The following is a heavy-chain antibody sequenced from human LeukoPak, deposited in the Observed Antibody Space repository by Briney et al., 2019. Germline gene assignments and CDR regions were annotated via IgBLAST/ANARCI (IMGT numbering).Heavy chain of an antibody. CDR1: GFTFSSYA. Sequence: GGSLRLSCVASGFTFSSYAMSWVRQAPGKRLEWVSAISGSGGSTYYADSLKGRFTISRDNAKNSLYLQMNSLRDEDTAVYYCARDACANGVCYTVDFDYWGQGTLVTVSS. V-gene: IGHV3-23*01. J-gene: IGHJ4*02. CDR2: ISGSGGST. D-gene: IGHD2-8*01. CDR3: ARDACANGVCYTVDFDY.